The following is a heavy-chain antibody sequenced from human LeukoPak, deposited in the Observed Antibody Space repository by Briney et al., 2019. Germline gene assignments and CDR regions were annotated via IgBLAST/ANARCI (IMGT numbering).Heavy chain of an antibody. CDR2: IIPIFGTE. CDR1: GGTFSSYA. V-gene: IGHV1-69*13. Sequence: SVKVSCKASGGTFSSYAISWVRQAPGQGLEWMGGIIPIFGTENYAQKFQGRVTITADESTNTAYMELSSLRSEDTAVYYCARDGYYYDSSGYYYEGVYFDYWGQGTLVAVSS. D-gene: IGHD3-22*01. CDR3: ARDGYYYDSSGYYYEGVYFDY. J-gene: IGHJ4*02.